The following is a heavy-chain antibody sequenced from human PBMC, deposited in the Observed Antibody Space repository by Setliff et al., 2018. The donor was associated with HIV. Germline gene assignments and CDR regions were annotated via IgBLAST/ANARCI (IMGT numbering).Heavy chain of an antibody. D-gene: IGHD3-16*02. J-gene: IGHJ5*02. CDR1: GGSMSSYF. Sequence: SETLSLTCTVSGGSMSSYFWSWIRQSPGKGLEWIGYIYNSGGTNYNPSLKSRFTISRDNAKNFLYLQMNSLRAEDTAVYYCARVVVIWENGPNWFDPWGQGTLVTVSS. CDR2: IYNSGGT. CDR3: ARVVVIWENGPNWFDP. V-gene: IGHV4-4*08.